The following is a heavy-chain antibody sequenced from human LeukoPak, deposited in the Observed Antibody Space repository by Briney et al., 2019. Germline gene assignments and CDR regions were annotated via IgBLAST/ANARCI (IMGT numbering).Heavy chain of an antibody. J-gene: IGHJ3*02. D-gene: IGHD3-22*01. CDR1: GFTFSNAW. V-gene: IGHV3-7*04. CDR2: IKQDGSEK. Sequence: QPWGSLSLSCAASGFTFSNAWMNWVRQAPGKGLEWVANIKQDGSEKYYVDSVKGRFTISRDNAKNSLYLQMNSLRAEDTAVYYCARGGREYYYGSSGPSDAFDIWGQGTMVTVSS. CDR3: ARGGREYYYGSSGPSDAFDI.